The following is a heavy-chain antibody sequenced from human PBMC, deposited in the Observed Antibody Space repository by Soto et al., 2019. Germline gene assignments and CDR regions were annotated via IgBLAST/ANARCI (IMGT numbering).Heavy chain of an antibody. CDR2: ISAYNGDT. CDR1: GYTCTTYG. V-gene: IGHV1-18*04. J-gene: IGHJ4*02. Sequence: QAQLVQSGAEVKTSGASVKVSCKAAGYTCTTYGISWVRQAPGQGLEWMGWISAYNGDTKYAQKVQYRVTMTTDQFTITAKMELRSLRSDDTAVYYCARGDPYYDNWGQVTLITVSS. CDR3: ARGDPYYDN.